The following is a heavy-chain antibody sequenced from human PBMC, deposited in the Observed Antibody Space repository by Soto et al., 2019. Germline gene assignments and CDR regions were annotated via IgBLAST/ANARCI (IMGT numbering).Heavy chain of an antibody. CDR2: ISYDGSNK. CDR1: GFTFSSYA. CDR3: ARGKTYYYDSSGYTTEYYFDY. V-gene: IGHV3-30-3*01. J-gene: IGHJ4*02. D-gene: IGHD3-22*01. Sequence: GGSLRLSCAASGFTFSSYAMHWVRQAPGKGLEWVAVISYDGSNKYYADSVKGRFTISRDNSKNTLYLQMNSLRAEDTAVYYCARGKTYYYDSSGYTTEYYFDYWGQGTLVTGSS.